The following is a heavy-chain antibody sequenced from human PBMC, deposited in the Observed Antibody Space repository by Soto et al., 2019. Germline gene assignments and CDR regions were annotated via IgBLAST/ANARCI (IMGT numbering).Heavy chain of an antibody. CDR1: GFTFSSYA. V-gene: IGHV3-30-3*01. Sequence: QVQLVESGGGVVQPGRSLRLSCAASGFTFSSYAMHWVRQAPGKGLEWVAVISYDGSNKYYAASVKGRFTISRDNSKNTLYLQMNSLRAEDTAVYYCARVASTVTILFSAFDIWGQGTMVTVSS. CDR2: ISYDGSNK. CDR3: ARVASTVTILFSAFDI. D-gene: IGHD4-17*01. J-gene: IGHJ3*02.